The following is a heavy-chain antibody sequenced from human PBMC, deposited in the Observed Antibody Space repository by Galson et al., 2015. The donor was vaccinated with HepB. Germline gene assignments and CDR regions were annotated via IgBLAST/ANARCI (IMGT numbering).Heavy chain of an antibody. D-gene: IGHD2-2*01. CDR1: GGTFIGYY. CDR3: ARDQCSDSSCPFFEH. Sequence: CKASGGTFIGYYIHWVRQAPGQGLEWMGWINPNSGGTNYAQRFQGRVTMTGDTSISTAYMELSGLRSDDMAVYYCARDQCSDSSCPFFEHWGRGTLITVSS. J-gene: IGHJ4*02. V-gene: IGHV1-2*02. CDR2: INPNSGGT.